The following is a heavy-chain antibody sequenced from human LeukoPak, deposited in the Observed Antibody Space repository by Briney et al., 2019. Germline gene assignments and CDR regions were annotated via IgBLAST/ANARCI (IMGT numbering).Heavy chain of an antibody. J-gene: IGHJ4*02. Sequence: SETLSLTCTVSGGSISSYYWSWIRQPPGKGLEWIGYIYHSGSTYYNPSLKSRVTISVDRSKNQFSLKLSSVTAADTAVYYCAVGRFQYYFDYWGQGTLVTVSS. V-gene: IGHV4-59*04. D-gene: IGHD1-26*01. CDR1: GGSISSYY. CDR3: AVGRFQYYFDY. CDR2: IYHSGST.